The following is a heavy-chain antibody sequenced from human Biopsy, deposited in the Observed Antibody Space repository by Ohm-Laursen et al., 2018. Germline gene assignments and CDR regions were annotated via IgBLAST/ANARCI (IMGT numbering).Heavy chain of an antibody. CDR2: IYYSVMT. CDR1: GDSVTKYY. V-gene: IGHV4-59*02. J-gene: IGHJ6*02. Sequence: TLSLTCTVSGDSVTKYYWSWIRQPPGKGLEWIGRIYYSVMTNYNPSLQSRVSISVDTSRNQVPLTLSSVTAADTAVYCCARDSGILNYGNFKYYHYYGMDVWGQGTKVTVSS. CDR3: ARDSGILNYGNFKYYHYYGMDV. D-gene: IGHD4-11*01.